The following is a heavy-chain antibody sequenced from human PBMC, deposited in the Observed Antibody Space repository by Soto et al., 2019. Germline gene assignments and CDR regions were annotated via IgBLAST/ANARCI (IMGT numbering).Heavy chain of an antibody. V-gene: IGHV4-59*08. CDR3: ALTTRDIGGFDY. D-gene: IGHD2-15*01. CDR1: GGSISSYY. Sequence: PSETLSLTCTVSGGSISSYYWSWIRQPPGKGLEWIGYIYYSGSTNYNPSLKSRVTISVDTSKNQFSLKLSSVTAADTAVYYCALTTRDIGGFDYWGQGTLVTVYS. CDR2: IYYSGST. J-gene: IGHJ4*02.